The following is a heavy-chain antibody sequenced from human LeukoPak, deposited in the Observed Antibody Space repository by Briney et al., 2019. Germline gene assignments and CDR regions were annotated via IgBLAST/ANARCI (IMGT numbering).Heavy chain of an antibody. J-gene: IGHJ5*01. CDR1: GGSISSSSHH. CDR3: VRHDGRGGATMGAFDS. V-gene: IGHV4-39*01. Sequence: SETLSLTCTVSGGSISSSSHHWGWIRQSPGKGLEWIGTVYYGRTTYYNPSLDGRVTMSLDTSANHFSLQLNSVTAADTAVYYCVRHDGRGGATMGAFDSWGQGSLVTVSS. D-gene: IGHD5-12*01. CDR2: VYYGRTT.